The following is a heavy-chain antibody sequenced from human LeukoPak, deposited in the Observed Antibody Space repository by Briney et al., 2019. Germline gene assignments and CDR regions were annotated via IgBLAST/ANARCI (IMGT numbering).Heavy chain of an antibody. V-gene: IGHV3-30*02. D-gene: IGHD5-18*01. CDR3: AKDERGYSYGLIDY. J-gene: IGHJ4*02. CDR2: IRYDGSNK. Sequence: GGSLRLSCAASGFTFSSYGMHWVRQAPGKGLEWVAFIRYDGSNKYYADSVKGRFTISRDNSKNTLYLQMNSLRAEDTAVYYCAKDERGYSYGLIDYWGQGTLVTVSS. CDR1: GFTFSSYG.